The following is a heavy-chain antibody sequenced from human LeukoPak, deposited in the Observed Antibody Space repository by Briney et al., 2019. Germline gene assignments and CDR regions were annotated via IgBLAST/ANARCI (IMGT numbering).Heavy chain of an antibody. CDR3: ARDPYFVGYYYYMDV. V-gene: IGHV4-39*07. CDR2: IYYSGST. J-gene: IGHJ6*03. D-gene: IGHD3-9*01. Sequence: PSETLSLTCTVSGGSISSSSYYWGWIRQPPGKGLEWIGSIYYSGSTYYNPSLKSRVTISVDTSKNQFSLKLSSVTAADTAVYYCARDPYFVGYYYYMDVWGKGTTVTVSS. CDR1: GGSISSSSYY.